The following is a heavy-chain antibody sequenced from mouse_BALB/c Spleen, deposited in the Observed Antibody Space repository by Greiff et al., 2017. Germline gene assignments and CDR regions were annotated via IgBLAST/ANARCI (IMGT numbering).Heavy chain of an antibody. CDR3: AGGYYGNSGFAY. CDR1: GDSITSGY. D-gene: IGHD2-1*01. V-gene: IGHV3-8*02. J-gene: IGHJ3*01. Sequence: EVKLMESGPSLVKPSQTLSLTCSVTGDSITSGYWNWIRKFPGNKLEYMGYISYSGSTYYNPSLKSRISITRDTSKNQYYLQLNSVTTEDTATYYCAGGYYGNSGFAYWGQGTRVTVAA. CDR2: ISYSGST.